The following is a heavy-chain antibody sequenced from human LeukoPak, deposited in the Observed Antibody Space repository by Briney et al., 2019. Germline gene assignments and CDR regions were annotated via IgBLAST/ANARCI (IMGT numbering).Heavy chain of an antibody. CDR1: GFTFSGYW. Sequence: GGSLRLSCAASGFTFSGYWMRWVRQAPGKGLEWVANIKQDGSEKNYVDSVKGRFTISRDNAKNSLYLQMNSLRAEDTAVYYCASGLELDYWGQGTLVTVSS. CDR3: ASGLELDY. V-gene: IGHV3-7*03. J-gene: IGHJ4*02. CDR2: IKQDGSEK.